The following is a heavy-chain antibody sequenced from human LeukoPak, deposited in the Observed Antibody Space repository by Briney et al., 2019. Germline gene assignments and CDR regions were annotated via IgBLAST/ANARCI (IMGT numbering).Heavy chain of an antibody. CDR2: ISGYNGNT. V-gene: IGHV1-18*01. D-gene: IGHD3-22*01. CDR3: ARDRPYYYDSSAYYPDF. CDR1: GYSLTSYG. J-gene: IGHJ4*02. Sequence: EASVKVSCKASGYSLTSYGISWVRQAPGQGLEWMGWISGYNGNTNYAQRLQGRVTMTTDTSTSTAYMELRSLSSDDTAVYYCARDRPYYYDSSAYYPDFWGQGTLVTVSS.